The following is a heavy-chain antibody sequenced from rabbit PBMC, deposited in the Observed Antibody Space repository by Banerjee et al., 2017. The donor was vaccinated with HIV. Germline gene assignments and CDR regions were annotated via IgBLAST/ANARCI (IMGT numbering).Heavy chain of an antibody. CDR2: IYAAGSGTT. CDR3: ALSPWYGGSTRLDL. D-gene: IGHD4-2*01. J-gene: IGHJ3*01. Sequence: QEQLEESGGDLVKPEGSLTLTCTASGFTFSSSYYMCWVRQAPGKGLEWIGCIYAAGSGTTYYASWAKGRFTISKTSSTTVTLQLNSLTAADTATYFCALSPWYGGSTRLDLWGQGSLVTVS. CDR1: GFTFSSSYY. V-gene: IGHV1S45*01.